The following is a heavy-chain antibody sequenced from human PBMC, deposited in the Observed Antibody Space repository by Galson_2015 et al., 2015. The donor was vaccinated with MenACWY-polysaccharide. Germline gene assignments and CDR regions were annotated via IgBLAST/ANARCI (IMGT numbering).Heavy chain of an antibody. D-gene: IGHD4-17*01. CDR2: ISGRGGST. CDR3: AKERTTVDI. J-gene: IGHJ3*02. CDR1: GFTFSSYG. V-gene: IGHV3-23*01. Sequence: SLRLSCAASGFTFSSYGMSWVRQAPGKGLEWVSGISGRGGSTYYADSVKGRFTISRDNSKNTLYLQMNGLRADDTAVYYCAKERTTVDIWGQGTMVTVSS.